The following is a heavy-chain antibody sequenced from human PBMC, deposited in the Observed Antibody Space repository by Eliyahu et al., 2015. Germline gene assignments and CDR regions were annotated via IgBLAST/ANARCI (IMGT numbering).Heavy chain of an antibody. Sequence: EVQLVQSGAEVKKPGESXKISCKXSGYSFXSYWIGWGRQXPGKGLEWMGIIYPGDSDTRYSPSFQGQVTISADKSISTAYLQWSSLKASDTAMYYCARNLVGATSRGGFPDYWGQGTLVTVSS. D-gene: IGHD1-26*01. CDR1: GYSFXSYW. J-gene: IGHJ4*02. CDR2: IYPGDSDT. CDR3: ARNLVGATSRGGFPDY. V-gene: IGHV5-51*01.